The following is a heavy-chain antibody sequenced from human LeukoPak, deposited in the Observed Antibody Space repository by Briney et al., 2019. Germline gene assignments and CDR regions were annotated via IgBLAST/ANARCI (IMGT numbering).Heavy chain of an antibody. CDR3: ARGNRDFDS. V-gene: IGHV6-1*01. Sequence: SQTLSVTCAISGDSVSSNSAAWNWIRQSPSRGLEWQGRTYYRSKWSHDSAPSVQSRITINPDTSKNQFSLHLDSVTPEDTVVYYCARGNRDFDSWGQGTLVTVSS. J-gene: IGHJ5*01. CDR1: GDSVSSNSAA. D-gene: IGHD2-21*02. CDR2: TYYRSKWSH.